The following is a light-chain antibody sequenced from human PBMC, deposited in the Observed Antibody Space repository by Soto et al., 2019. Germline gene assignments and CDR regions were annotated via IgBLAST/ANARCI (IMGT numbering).Light chain of an antibody. CDR2: GNS. V-gene: IGLV1-40*01. CDR3: QSYDSSLSGYVV. Sequence: QSVLTQPPSVSGAPGQRVTISCTWSSSNIGADYDVHWYQQLPGTAPKLLIYGNSNRPSGVPDRFSGSKSGTSASLAITGLQAEDEADYYCQSYDSSLSGYVVFGGGTQLTVL. J-gene: IGLJ2*01. CDR1: SSNIGADYD.